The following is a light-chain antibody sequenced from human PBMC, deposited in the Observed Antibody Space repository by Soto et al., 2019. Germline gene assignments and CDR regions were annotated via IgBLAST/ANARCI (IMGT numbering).Light chain of an antibody. V-gene: IGLV2-14*01. CDR2: EVS. CDR3: SSYAGSNNLV. J-gene: IGLJ2*01. Sequence: QSALTQPASVSGSPGQSITISCTGTSSDIGYYNYVSWHQQHPGKAPKLMIYEVSNRPSGVSNRFSGSRSGDTASLTISVLQAEDEADYYCSSYAGSNNLVFGGGTKLTVL. CDR1: SSDIGYYNY.